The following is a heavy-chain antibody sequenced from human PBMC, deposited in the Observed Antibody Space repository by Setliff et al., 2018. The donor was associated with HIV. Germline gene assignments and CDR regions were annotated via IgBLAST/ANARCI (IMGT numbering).Heavy chain of an antibody. Sequence: PGESLKISCKDSGDKYSNYWLGWVRQMPGEGLEWIGVIYPSDSDTRYSPSFKGQVTISADKSITTAYLQWSSLKASDTAIYYCVRHRSAVAGTRIGYCYYMDVWGKGTTVTVSS. CDR2: IYPSDSDT. CDR1: GDKYSNYW. CDR3: VRHRSAVAGTRIGYCYYMDV. V-gene: IGHV5-51*01. D-gene: IGHD6-19*01. J-gene: IGHJ6*03.